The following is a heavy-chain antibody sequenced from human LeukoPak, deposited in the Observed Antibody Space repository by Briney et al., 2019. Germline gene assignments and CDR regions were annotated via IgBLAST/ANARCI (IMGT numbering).Heavy chain of an antibody. J-gene: IGHJ4*02. D-gene: IGHD2/OR15-2a*01. V-gene: IGHV3-7*01. CDR3: VRLRDDTTNYDY. Sequence: PGGSLRLSCAASGFNFSSYAMRWVRQAPGKGLEWVASINQDGCQKEYVGFVNVRVTISGDNDKNSLFLQINSLRAEDTAVYYCVRLRDDTTNYDYWGQGARVTVS. CDR2: INQDGCQK. CDR1: GFNFSSYA.